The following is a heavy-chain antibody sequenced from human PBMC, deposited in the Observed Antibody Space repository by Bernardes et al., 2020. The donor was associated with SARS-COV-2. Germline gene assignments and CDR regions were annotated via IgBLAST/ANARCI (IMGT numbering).Heavy chain of an antibody. Sequence: GGSLRLSCAASGFTFSSYWMYWVRQVPGKGLVWVARINMDGITTTYADSVKGRFTISRDNAKSTLHLQMNSLRAEDTAIYFCASGFVWSDRWGQGTLVTVSS. CDR2: INMDGITT. J-gene: IGHJ5*02. V-gene: IGHV3-74*03. CDR3: ASGFVWSDR. CDR1: GFTFSSYW.